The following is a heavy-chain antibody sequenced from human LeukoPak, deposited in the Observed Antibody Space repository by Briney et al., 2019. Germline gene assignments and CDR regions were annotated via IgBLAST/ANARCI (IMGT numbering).Heavy chain of an antibody. V-gene: IGHV3-23*01. CDR2: IRGSGDST. J-gene: IGHJ4*02. CDR3: AKDDYYDTSGYRD. Sequence: GGSLRLSCAASGFPFSAYAMSWVRQAPGKGLEWVSGIRGSGDSTYYADSVKGRFTISRDNSKNTLYLQMNSLRAEDTAVYYCAKDDYYDTSGYRDWGQGTLVTVSS. CDR1: GFPFSAYA. D-gene: IGHD3-22*01.